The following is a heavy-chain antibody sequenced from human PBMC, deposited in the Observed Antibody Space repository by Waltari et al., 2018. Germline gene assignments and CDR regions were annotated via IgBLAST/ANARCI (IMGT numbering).Heavy chain of an antibody. CDR2: ISYNGAT. J-gene: IGHJ3*01. V-gene: IGHV4-39*01. Sequence: QLQLHESGPGLVKPSETLALTCSVSGGSITTNRHYWGWIRQPPGQGLAWIGTISYNGATYSSPSLRGRLTLSRDTTMNQLSLKLGSVTAADTAVYYCATYIGASVGTAAFDVWGQGTMVTVSS. CDR1: GGSITTNRHY. CDR3: ATYIGASVGTAAFDV. D-gene: IGHD5-12*01.